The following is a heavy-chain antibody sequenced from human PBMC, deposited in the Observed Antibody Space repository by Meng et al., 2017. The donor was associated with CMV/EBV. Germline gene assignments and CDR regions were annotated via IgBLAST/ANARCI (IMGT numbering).Heavy chain of an antibody. CDR2: ISYDGSNK. J-gene: IGHJ5*02. CDR1: GFTFSSYW. D-gene: IGHD2-15*01. Sequence: GGSLRLSCAASGFTFSSYWMHWVRQAPGKGLEWVAVISYDGSNKYYADSVKGRFTISRDNSKNTLYLQMNSLRAEDTAVYYCARERRDISWFDPWGQGTLVTVSS. V-gene: IGHV3-30*03. CDR3: ARERRDISWFDP.